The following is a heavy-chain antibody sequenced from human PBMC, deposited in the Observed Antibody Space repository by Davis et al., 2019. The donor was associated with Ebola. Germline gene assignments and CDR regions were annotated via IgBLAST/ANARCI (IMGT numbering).Heavy chain of an antibody. V-gene: IGHV1-69*13. D-gene: IGHD3-22*01. Sequence: SVKVSCKASGGTFSSYAISWVRQAPGQGPDWMGGIIPVFGIPKYAQKFQGRVTITADESTSTAYMELSSLRSEDTAVYYCARDRYSDGSGYFFEQSHWGQGTLVTFSS. J-gene: IGHJ4*02. CDR2: IIPVFGIP. CDR1: GGTFSSYA. CDR3: ARDRYSDGSGYFFEQSH.